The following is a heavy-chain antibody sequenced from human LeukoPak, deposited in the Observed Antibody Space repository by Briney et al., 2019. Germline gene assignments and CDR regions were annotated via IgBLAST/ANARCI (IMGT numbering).Heavy chain of an antibody. CDR2: IRGSGGST. J-gene: IGHJ4*02. CDR3: AKDSGYSKYDNYHFDY. D-gene: IGHD5-12*01. V-gene: IGHV3-23*01. CDR1: GFTISSYA. Sequence: GTLSFSCAASGFTISSYAMSWVRQAPGKGLVWVSTIRGSGGSTYYADSVKGRFTISRDNSKNTRLLQMDRLRAEDTDIYYCAKDSGYSKYDNYHFDYWGQGTLVTVSS.